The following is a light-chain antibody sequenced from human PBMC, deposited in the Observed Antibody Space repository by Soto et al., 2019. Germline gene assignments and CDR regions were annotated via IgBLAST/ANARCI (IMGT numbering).Light chain of an antibody. Sequence: DIQMTQSPSTLSASVGDRVTITCRASQSITDWLAWYQQKPGKAPKFLIYKASNLEGGVPSRFSGSGSGTEFTLTISSVQPDDFATYYCQYWDDYWWTFGQGTKVEIK. J-gene: IGKJ1*01. CDR1: QSITDW. CDR3: QYWDDYWWT. CDR2: KAS. V-gene: IGKV1-5*03.